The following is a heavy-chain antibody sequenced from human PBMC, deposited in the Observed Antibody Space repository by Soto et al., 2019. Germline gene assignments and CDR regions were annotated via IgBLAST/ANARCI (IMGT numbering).Heavy chain of an antibody. V-gene: IGHV4-30-2*01. CDR2: IYQSGVT. Sequence: PSATXALTGNISVYCYIISTDSLSWIRQPPGNALQWIGFIYQSGVTSYNPSLASRVSISLDRSNNQCSLKLKSVTAADTAVYFCAGMTYNSGVRLETWGPGTLV. CDR3: AGMTYNSGVRLET. J-gene: IGHJ1*01. D-gene: IGHD6-19*01. CDR1: VYCYIISTDS.